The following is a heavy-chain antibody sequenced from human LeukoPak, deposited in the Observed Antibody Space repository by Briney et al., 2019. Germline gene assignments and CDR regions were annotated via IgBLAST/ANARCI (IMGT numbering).Heavy chain of an antibody. CDR1: GFTFSDYY. CDR2: ISSSGSTI. Sequence: GGSLRLSCAASGFTFSDYYMSWIRQAPGKGLERVSYISSSGSTIYYADSVKGRFTISRDNAKNSLYLQMNSLRAEDTAVYYCARVMYYYDSSGQTYYFDYWGQGTLVTVSS. J-gene: IGHJ4*02. V-gene: IGHV3-11*04. CDR3: ARVMYYYDSSGQTYYFDY. D-gene: IGHD3-22*01.